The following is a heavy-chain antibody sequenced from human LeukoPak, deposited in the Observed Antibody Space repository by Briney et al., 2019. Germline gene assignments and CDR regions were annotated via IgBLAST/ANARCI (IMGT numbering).Heavy chain of an antibody. CDR1: GFTFLNYA. V-gene: IGHV3-23*01. CDR2: ISGRDDTTYYTDSPEGST. J-gene: IGHJ4*02. Sequence: PGGSLRLSCEASGFTFLNYAMSWVRQAPGKGLQWVSGISGRDDTTYYTDSPEGSTYYTNSAEGRLTISRDNSTNTVYLQIDSLGVEDTAVYYCAKCMSATGVCLNFDSWGQGILVTVSS. D-gene: IGHD2-21*02. CDR3: AKCMSATGVCLNFDS.